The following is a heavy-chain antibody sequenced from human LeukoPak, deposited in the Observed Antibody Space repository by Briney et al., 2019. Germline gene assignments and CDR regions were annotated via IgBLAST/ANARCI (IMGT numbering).Heavy chain of an antibody. CDR1: GFTFSSYS. Sequence: GGSLRLSCAASGFTFSSYSMNWVRQAPGKGLEWVSSISSSSSYIYYADSVKGRFTISRDNAKNSLYLQMNSLRAEDTAVYYCARGTPHILTGYYGAQYYYYYYMDVWGKGPRSPSP. CDR3: ARGTPHILTGYYGAQYYYYYYMDV. V-gene: IGHV3-21*01. J-gene: IGHJ6*03. D-gene: IGHD3-9*01. CDR2: ISSSSSYI.